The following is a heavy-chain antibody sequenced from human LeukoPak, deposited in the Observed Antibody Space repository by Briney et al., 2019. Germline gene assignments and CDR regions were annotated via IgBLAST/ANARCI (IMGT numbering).Heavy chain of an antibody. Sequence: GGSLRLSCAASGFTFSSYGMHWVRQAPGKGLKWVAFIRYDGSNKYYADSVKGRFTISRDNSKNTLYLQMNSLRAEDTAVYYCARKYGSGKNYYYYYYMDVWGKGTTVTISS. CDR1: GFTFSSYG. CDR2: IRYDGSNK. J-gene: IGHJ6*03. D-gene: IGHD3-10*01. V-gene: IGHV3-30*02. CDR3: ARKYGSGKNYYYYYYMDV.